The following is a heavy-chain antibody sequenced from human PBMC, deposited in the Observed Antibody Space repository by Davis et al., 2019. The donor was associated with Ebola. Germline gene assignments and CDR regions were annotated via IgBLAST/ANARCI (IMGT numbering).Heavy chain of an antibody. CDR3: AKAVGDTTLDY. CDR2: ISGSGGST. D-gene: IGHD1-26*01. J-gene: IGHJ4*02. CDR1: GFAISNAY. Sequence: GGSLRLSCAASGFAISNAYMNWVRQAPGKGLEWVSVISGSGGSTYYADSVKGRFTISRDNSKNTLYLQMNSLRAEDTAVYYCAKAVGDTTLDYWGQGTLVTVSS. V-gene: IGHV3-23*01.